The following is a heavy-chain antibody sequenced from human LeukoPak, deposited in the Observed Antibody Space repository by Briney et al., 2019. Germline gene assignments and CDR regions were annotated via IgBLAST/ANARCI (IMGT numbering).Heavy chain of an antibody. J-gene: IGHJ2*01. CDR3: ARDLRGYSSKAYWYFDL. CDR1: GGSISSSSYY. D-gene: IGHD6-19*01. V-gene: IGHV4-39*07. Sequence: SETLSLTCTVSGGSISSSSYYWGWIRQPPGKGLEWIGSIYYSGSTYYNPSLKSRVTISVDTSKNQFSLKLSSVTAADTAVYYCARDLRGYSSKAYWYFDLWGRGTLVTVSS. CDR2: IYYSGST.